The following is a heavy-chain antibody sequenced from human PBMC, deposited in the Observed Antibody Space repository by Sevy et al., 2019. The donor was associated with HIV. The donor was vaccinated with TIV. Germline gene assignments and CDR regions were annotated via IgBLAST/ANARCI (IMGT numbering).Heavy chain of an antibody. CDR3: ARILYADYVGYFDY. J-gene: IGHJ4*02. CDR1: GFSLSTSGMC. V-gene: IGHV2-70*01. D-gene: IGHD4-17*01. Sequence: SGPTLVKPTQTLTLTCTFSGFSLSTSGMCVSWIRQPPGKALEWLALFDWDDNKYYSTSLKTRLTISKDTSKNQVVLTMTNMDPVDTATYYCARILYADYVGYFDYWGQGTLVTVSS. CDR2: FDWDDNK.